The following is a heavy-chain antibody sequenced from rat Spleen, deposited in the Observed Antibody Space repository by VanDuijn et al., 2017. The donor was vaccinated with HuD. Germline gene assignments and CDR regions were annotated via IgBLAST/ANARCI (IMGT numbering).Heavy chain of an antibody. J-gene: IGHJ3*01. D-gene: IGHD1-12*02. CDR3: ARQGQLDGEKWFAY. CDR2: ISSGGLNT. CDR1: GLTFSYYY. Sequence: EVQLVESGGGLVQPGGSIKLSCAASGLTFSYYYMAWVRQAPTKGLEWVASISSGGLNTYYRDSVKGRFTLSRDNAKSTLYLQMDSLTSEATATYFCARQGQLDGEKWFAYWGQGTLVTVSS. V-gene: IGHV5-25*01.